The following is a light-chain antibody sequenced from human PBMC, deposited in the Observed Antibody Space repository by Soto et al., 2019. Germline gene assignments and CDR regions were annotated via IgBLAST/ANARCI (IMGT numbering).Light chain of an antibody. V-gene: IGLV1-44*01. CDR1: GSSIGTNT. CDR3: AAWDGSLNNVL. Sequence: QSVLTQPPSAFGTPGQRVIISCSGSGSSIGTNTVNWYRQLPGTAPKLLIYGNNQRPSGVPDRFSGSKSGTSASLAISGLQSEDEADYYCAAWDGSLNNVLFGGGTKLTVL. CDR2: GNN. J-gene: IGLJ2*01.